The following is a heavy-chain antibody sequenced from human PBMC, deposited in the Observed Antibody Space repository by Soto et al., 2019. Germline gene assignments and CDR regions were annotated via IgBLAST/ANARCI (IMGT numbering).Heavy chain of an antibody. CDR1: GFTFSNAW. Sequence: PGGSLRLSCAASGFTFSNAWMSWVRQAPGKELEWVGRIKSKTDGGTTDYAAPVKGRFTISRDDSKNTLYLQMNSLKTEDTAVYYCTMSPAVVGGGDYYYGMTVGGQGPT. D-gene: IGHD6-19*01. CDR3: TMSPAVVGGGDYYYGMTV. V-gene: IGHV3-15*01. J-gene: IGHJ6*02. CDR2: IKSKTDGGTT.